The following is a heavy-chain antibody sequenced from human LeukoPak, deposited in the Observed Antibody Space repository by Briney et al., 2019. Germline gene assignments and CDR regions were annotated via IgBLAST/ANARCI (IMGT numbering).Heavy chain of an antibody. Sequence: SETLSLTCIVSGGSLSSGSYYWGWIRQPPGTGLEWIGSVSYSGSAYYNPSLKSRVTMSVDTSKNQFSLKLSSVTAADTAVYYCTRRASSSWIFDYWGLGTLVTVSS. J-gene: IGHJ4*02. V-gene: IGHV4-39*01. CDR2: VSYSGSA. CDR1: GGSLSSGSYY. D-gene: IGHD6-13*01. CDR3: TRRASSSWIFDY.